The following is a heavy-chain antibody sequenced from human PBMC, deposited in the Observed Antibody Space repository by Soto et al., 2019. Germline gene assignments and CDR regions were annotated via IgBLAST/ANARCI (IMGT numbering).Heavy chain of an antibody. V-gene: IGHV4-31*03. CDR3: ARFGYYDSSGYYYFDY. CDR1: GGSISSGGYY. Sequence: QVQLQESGPGLVKPSQTLSLTCTVSGGSISSGGYYWSWIRQHPGKGLEWIGYIYYSGSTYYNPSLKSRVTISVDTSKNQCSLKLSSVTAADTAVYYCARFGYYDSSGYYYFDYWGQGTLVTVSS. D-gene: IGHD3-22*01. CDR2: IYYSGST. J-gene: IGHJ4*02.